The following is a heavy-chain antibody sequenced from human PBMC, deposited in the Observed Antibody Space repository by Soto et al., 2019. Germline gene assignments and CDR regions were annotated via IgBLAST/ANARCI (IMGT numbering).Heavy chain of an antibody. D-gene: IGHD3-22*01. J-gene: IGHJ1*01. CDR3: TRGYYDSSGYYPGYFQQ. CDR2: IYSGGDT. Sequence: GGSLRLSCAASGFTVSNNYMNWVRQAPGEGLEWVSIIYSGGDTYYADSVKGRFTISRDNSKNTLNLHMNGLRVEDTAIYYCTRGYYDSSGYYPGYFQQWGQGTLVTVSS. CDR1: GFTVSNNY. V-gene: IGHV3-66*01.